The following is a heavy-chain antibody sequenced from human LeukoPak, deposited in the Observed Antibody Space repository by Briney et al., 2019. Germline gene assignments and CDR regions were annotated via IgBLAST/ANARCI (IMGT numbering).Heavy chain of an antibody. CDR3: ARDTLDYDFWSGLMDV. V-gene: IGHV4-39*07. D-gene: IGHD3-3*01. CDR2: INHSGST. J-gene: IGHJ6*02. CDR1: GGSISSSSYY. Sequence: PSETLSLTCTVSGGSISSSSYYWSWIRQPPGKGLEWIGEINHSGSTNYNPSLKSRVTISVDTSKNQFSLKLSSVTAADTAVYYCARDTLDYDFWSGLMDVWGQGTTVTVSS.